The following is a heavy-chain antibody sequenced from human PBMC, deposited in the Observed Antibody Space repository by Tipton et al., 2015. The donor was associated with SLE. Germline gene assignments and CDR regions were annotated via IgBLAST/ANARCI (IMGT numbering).Heavy chain of an antibody. Sequence: QLVQSGGGLVQPGRSLRLSCTTSGFTFGEYVMSWVRQAPGKGLEWVSFIRSKAYGGTIEYAASVKGRFTISRDDSKSIAYLQMNSLKTEDTGVYYCTRAGYYAGRGNADYWGQGTLVTVSS. CDR3: TRAGYYAGRGNADY. CDR1: GFTFGEYV. V-gene: IGHV3-49*04. J-gene: IGHJ4*02. D-gene: IGHD3-22*01. CDR2: IRSKAYGGTI.